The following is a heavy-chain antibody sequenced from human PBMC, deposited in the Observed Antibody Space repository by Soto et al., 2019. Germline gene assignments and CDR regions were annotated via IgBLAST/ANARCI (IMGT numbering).Heavy chain of an antibody. D-gene: IGHD4-17*01. CDR3: ARPHDYGVDYFDY. Sequence: SETLSLTCTVSGSSVSSSSYYWGWIRQPPGKGLEWIGSIYYSGSTYYNPSLKSRVTISVDTSKNQFSLKLSSVTAADTAVYYCARPHDYGVDYFDYWGQGTLVTVSS. CDR1: GSSVSSSSYY. V-gene: IGHV4-39*01. J-gene: IGHJ4*02. CDR2: IYYSGST.